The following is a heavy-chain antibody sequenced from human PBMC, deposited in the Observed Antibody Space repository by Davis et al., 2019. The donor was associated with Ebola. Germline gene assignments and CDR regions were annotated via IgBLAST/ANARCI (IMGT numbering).Heavy chain of an antibody. V-gene: IGHV3-48*02. CDR1: GFTFSSYS. Sequence: GGSLRLSCAASGFTFSSYSMNWVRQAPGKGLEWVSYISSSSSTIYYADSVKGRFTISRDNAKNSLYLQMNSLRDEDTAVYYCARGSIWFGELESLYYYYGMDVWGQGTTVTVSS. CDR2: ISSSSSTI. CDR3: ARGSIWFGELESLYYYYGMDV. D-gene: IGHD3-10*01. J-gene: IGHJ6*02.